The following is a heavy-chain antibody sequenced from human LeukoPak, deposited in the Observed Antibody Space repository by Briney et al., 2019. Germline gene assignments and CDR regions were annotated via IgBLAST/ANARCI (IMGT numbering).Heavy chain of an antibody. CDR2: ISYDGNKK. V-gene: IGHV3-30*04. CDR1: GLTFSTCA. CDR3: ARVLYDYTAYIPGY. Sequence: GRSLRLSCAVSGLTFSTCAMHWVRQAPGKGLEWVAIISYDGNKKYYADSVRGRFTISRDNSENTLYLQMDSLRGDDAGVYYCARVLYDYTAYIPGYWGQGTLVTVSS. D-gene: IGHD3-16*01. J-gene: IGHJ4*02.